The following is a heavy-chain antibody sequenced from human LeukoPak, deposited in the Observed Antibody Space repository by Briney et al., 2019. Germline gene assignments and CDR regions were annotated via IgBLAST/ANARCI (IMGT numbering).Heavy chain of an antibody. D-gene: IGHD6-13*01. CDR3: ARLDIAAAGTLYDAFDI. J-gene: IGHJ3*02. CDR2: IYYSGST. V-gene: IGHV4-39*01. Sequence: SETLSLTCTVSGGSISSSSYYWGWIRQPPGKGLEWIGSIYYSGSTYYNPSLKSRVTISVETSKNQFSLKLSSVTAADTAVYYCARLDIAAAGTLYDAFDIWGQGTMVTVSS. CDR1: GGSISSSSYY.